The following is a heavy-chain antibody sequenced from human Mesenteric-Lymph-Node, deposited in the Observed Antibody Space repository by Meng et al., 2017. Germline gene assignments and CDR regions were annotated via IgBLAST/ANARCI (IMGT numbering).Heavy chain of an antibody. Sequence: VQLQESGPGLVKPSQTLFLTCTVSGGSISSGDYYWSWIRQPPGKGLEWIGYISYSGSTYYNPSLKSRVTISVDTSKNQFSLKLSSVTAADTAVYYCARTHFYDSSNYGFDYWGQGTLVTVSS. D-gene: IGHD3-22*01. J-gene: IGHJ4*02. CDR2: ISYSGST. CDR1: GGSISSGDYY. V-gene: IGHV4-30-4*01. CDR3: ARTHFYDSSNYGFDY.